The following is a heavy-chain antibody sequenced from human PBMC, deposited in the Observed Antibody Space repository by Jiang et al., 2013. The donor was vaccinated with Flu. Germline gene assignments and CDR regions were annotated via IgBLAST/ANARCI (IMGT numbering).Heavy chain of an antibody. Sequence: FTFSSYWMSWVRQAPGKGLEWVANIKQDGSEKYYVDSVKGRFTISRDNAKNSLYLQMNSLRAEDTAVYYCARGIYYWGQGTLVTVSS. CDR1: FTFSSYW. CDR2: IKQDGSEK. D-gene: IGHD3-3*01. J-gene: IGHJ4*02. CDR3: ARGIYY. V-gene: IGHV3-7*01.